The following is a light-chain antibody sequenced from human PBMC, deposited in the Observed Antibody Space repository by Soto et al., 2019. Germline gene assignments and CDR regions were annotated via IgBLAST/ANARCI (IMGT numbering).Light chain of an antibody. CDR2: EVS. J-gene: IGLJ3*02. V-gene: IGLV2-14*01. Sequence: QSALTQPASVSGSPGQSITITCTGTSSDVGGYKSVSWYQQHPGKAPKLMIYEVSNRPSGVSNRFSGSKSGNTASLTISGLQAEDEADYYCSSYTSSSTQVFGGGTQLTVL. CDR3: SSYTSSSTQV. CDR1: SSDVGGYKS.